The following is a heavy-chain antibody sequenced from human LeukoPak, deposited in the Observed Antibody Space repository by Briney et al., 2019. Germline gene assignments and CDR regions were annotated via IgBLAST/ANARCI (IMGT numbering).Heavy chain of an antibody. CDR2: INSDGINT. Sequence: PGGSLRLSCAASGFTFSNYWMHWVRQAPGKGLVWVSRINSDGINTSYADSVKGRFTISRDNAKNTLNLQMNSLRAEDTAVYYCATERSYYESPEGSVGAFDIWGPGTMVTVSS. J-gene: IGHJ3*02. CDR1: GFTFSNYW. V-gene: IGHV3-74*01. CDR3: ATERSYYESPEGSVGAFDI. D-gene: IGHD1-26*01.